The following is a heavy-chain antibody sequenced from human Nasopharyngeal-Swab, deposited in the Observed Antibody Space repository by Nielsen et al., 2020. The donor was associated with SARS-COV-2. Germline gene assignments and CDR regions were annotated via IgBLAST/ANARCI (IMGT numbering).Heavy chain of an antibody. V-gene: IGHV4-59*01. CDR1: GGSISSYY. Sequence: SETLSLTCTVSGGSISSYYWNWIRQPPGKGLEWIGYINYSGSTNYNPSLKSRVTISVDTSKNQFSLKLSSVTAADTAVYYCASRTVTTKAFDIWGQGTMVTVSS. D-gene: IGHD4-17*01. CDR2: INYSGST. CDR3: ASRTVTTKAFDI. J-gene: IGHJ3*02.